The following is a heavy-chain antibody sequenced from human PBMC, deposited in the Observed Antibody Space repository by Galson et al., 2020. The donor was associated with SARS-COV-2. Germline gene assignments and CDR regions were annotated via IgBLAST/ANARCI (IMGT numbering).Heavy chain of an antibody. D-gene: IGHD3-22*01. CDR3: ARDEYYYDSRGYYYGSYYYYGMDV. CDR2: ISYDGSNK. CDR1: GFTFSSYG. V-gene: IGHV3-30*03. Sequence: GESLKISCAASGFTFSSYGMHWVRQAPGKGLEWVAVISYDGSNKYYADSVKGRFTISRDNSKNTLYLQMNSLRAEDTAVYYCARDEYYYDSRGYYYGSYYYYGMDVWGQGTTVTVSS. J-gene: IGHJ6*02.